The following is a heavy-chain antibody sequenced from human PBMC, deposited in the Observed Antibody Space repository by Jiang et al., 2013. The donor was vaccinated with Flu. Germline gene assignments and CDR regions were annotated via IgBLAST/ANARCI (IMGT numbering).Heavy chain of an antibody. D-gene: IGHD6-19*01. CDR2: IYYSGST. V-gene: IGHV4-59*08. CDR3: ARQGVAGTEVFDY. J-gene: IGHJ4*02. Sequence: GSGLVKPSETLSLTCTVSGGSISSYYWSWIRQPPGKGLEWIGYIYYSGSTNYNPSLKSRVTISVDTSKNQFSLKLSSVTAADTAVYYCARQGVAGTEVFDYWGQGTLVTVSS. CDR1: GGSISSYY.